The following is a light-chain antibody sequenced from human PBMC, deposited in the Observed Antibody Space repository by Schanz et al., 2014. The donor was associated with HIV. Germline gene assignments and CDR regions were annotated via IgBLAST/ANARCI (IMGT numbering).Light chain of an antibody. J-gene: IGLJ1*01. Sequence: QSALTQPASGSGSPGQAITISCSGTSSDIGGSDYVSWYQQHPGRAPKALIYDVRDRPSGVSNRFSGSKSGNTASLAITGLQAEDEADYYCQSYDIGLSSYVFGAGTKVTVL. CDR1: SSDIGGSDY. CDR3: QSYDIGLSSYV. CDR2: DVR. V-gene: IGLV2-14*03.